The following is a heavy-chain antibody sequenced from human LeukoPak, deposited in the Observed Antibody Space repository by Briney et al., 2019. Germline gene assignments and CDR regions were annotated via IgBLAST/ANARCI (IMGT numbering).Heavy chain of an antibody. D-gene: IGHD6-13*01. CDR3: AKSRVQQLPGGFDY. V-gene: IGHV3-23*01. Sequence: GGTLRLSCAASGFTVSSYAMSWVRQAPGKGREWVSSISGSGGSTYYADSVKGRFTISRDNSKTTLYLQMNSLRAEDTAVYYCAKSRVQQLPGGFDYWGQGTLVTVSS. CDR1: GFTVSSYA. CDR2: ISGSGGST. J-gene: IGHJ4*02.